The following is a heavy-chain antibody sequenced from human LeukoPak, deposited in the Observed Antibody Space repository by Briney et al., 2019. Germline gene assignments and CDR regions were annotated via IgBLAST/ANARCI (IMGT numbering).Heavy chain of an antibody. CDR1: GNYW. D-gene: IGHD2/OR15-2a*01. J-gene: IGHJ4*02. Sequence: PGGSLRLSCAASGNYWMHWARQVPGKGLVWVSHINSDGSWTSYADSVKGRFTFSKDNAKNTVYLQMNSLRAEDTAVYYCVSFYETYWGRGTLVTVSS. CDR3: VSFYETY. V-gene: IGHV3-74*01. CDR2: INSDGSWT.